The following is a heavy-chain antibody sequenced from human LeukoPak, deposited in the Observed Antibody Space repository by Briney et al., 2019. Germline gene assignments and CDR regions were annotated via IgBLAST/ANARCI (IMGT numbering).Heavy chain of an antibody. D-gene: IGHD3-10*01. V-gene: IGHV3-23*01. J-gene: IGHJ4*02. CDR1: GFTFNIHG. CDR2: VGGGTDI. CDR3: ARDSTYYYDSGSSGPHYFDN. Sequence: GGSLRLSCVASGFTFNIHGMTWVRQAPGEGLEWVSSVGGGTDIHYADSVKGRFIASRDDSKNTLYLQLNSLRAEDTAVYYCARDSTYYYDSGSSGPHYFDNWGQGTLVTVSS.